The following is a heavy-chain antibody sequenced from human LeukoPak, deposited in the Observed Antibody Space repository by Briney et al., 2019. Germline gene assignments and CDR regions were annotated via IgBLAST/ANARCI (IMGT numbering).Heavy chain of an antibody. D-gene: IGHD5-24*01. CDR1: GFTFSSYA. CDR3: AKGFDAYNRQGFDY. J-gene: IGHJ4*02. CDR2: ISGSGGST. V-gene: IGHV3-23*01. Sequence: GGSLRLSCAASGFTFSSYAMSWVRQAPGKGLEWVSAISGSGGSTYYADSVKGRFTISGDNSKNTLYLQMNSLRAEDTAVYYCAKGFDAYNRQGFDYWGQGTLVTVAS.